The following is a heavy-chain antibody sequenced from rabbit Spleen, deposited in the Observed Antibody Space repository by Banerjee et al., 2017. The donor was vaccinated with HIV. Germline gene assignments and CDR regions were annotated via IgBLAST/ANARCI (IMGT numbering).Heavy chain of an antibody. D-gene: IGHD4-1*01. CDR2: IDTSSGYT. CDR1: GFSFSSTYC. Sequence: QEQLVEYGGDLVQPEGSLTLTCTASGFSFSSTYCMCWVRQAPGKGLEWIACIDTSSGYTYYASWAKGRFTISKTSSTTVTLQMPSLTAADTATYFCARAIYSSAAFNGPYYFNLWGPGTLVTVS. V-gene: IGHV1S45*01. CDR3: ARAIYSSAAFNGPYYFNL. J-gene: IGHJ4*01.